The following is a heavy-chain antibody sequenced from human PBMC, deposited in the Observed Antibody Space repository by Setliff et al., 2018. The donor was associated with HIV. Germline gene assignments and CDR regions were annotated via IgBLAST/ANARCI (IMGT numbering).Heavy chain of an antibody. CDR2: IYKAGKT. D-gene: IGHD5-18*01. CDR3: AKGGYGGAYYVAGY. J-gene: IGHJ4*02. V-gene: IGHV3-53*01. Sequence: GGSLRLSCEASGFRVTDTYMAWVRQAPGKGLEWVTLIYKAGKTHYADFVKGRFTIARDDTKNTVSLQMTNLEPGDTAMYYCAKGGYGGAYYVAGYWGQGTKVTVSS. CDR1: GFRVTDTY.